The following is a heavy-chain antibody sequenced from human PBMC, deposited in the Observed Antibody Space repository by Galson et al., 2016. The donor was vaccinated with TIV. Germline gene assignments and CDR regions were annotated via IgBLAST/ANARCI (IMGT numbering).Heavy chain of an antibody. Sequence: SVKVSCKASGYTFTGYYMHWVRQAPGQGLEWMGWINPNSGDTNYAQNFQDRVTMTGDTFIRTAYMELSRLKSDDTAVYYCARDLDSTVTAPFDYWGQGTLVTISS. CDR1: GYTFTGYY. CDR3: ARDLDSTVTAPFDY. D-gene: IGHD4-17*01. J-gene: IGHJ4*02. CDR2: INPNSGDT. V-gene: IGHV1-2*02.